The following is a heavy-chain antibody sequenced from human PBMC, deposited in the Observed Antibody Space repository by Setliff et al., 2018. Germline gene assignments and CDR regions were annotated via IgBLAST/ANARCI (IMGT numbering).Heavy chain of an antibody. CDR2: IWYDGSNI. J-gene: IGHJ4*02. Sequence: GGSLRLSCAASGFSFSTYAMHWVRQAPGKGLEWVALIWYDGSNIHYAGSVMGLFTIARDNSNSALYLQMRSLRVDDTALYYCAKSSGSSSSTNLEYLGPGTLVTVSS. CDR1: GFSFSTYA. V-gene: IGHV3-33*06. D-gene: IGHD6-6*01. CDR3: AKSSGSSSSTNLEY.